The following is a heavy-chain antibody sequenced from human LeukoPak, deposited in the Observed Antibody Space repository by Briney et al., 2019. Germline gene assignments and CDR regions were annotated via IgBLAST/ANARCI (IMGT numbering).Heavy chain of an antibody. D-gene: IGHD2/OR15-2a*01. Sequence: PSGTLSLACSVSGDSISNSYWSWIRQPPGKGLEWIGYIYYSGSTNYNPSLKSRVTISVDTSKNQFSLKLSSVTAADTAVYYCARVKRGVIGAFDIWGQGTMVTVSS. CDR2: IYYSGST. CDR3: ARVKRGVIGAFDI. V-gene: IGHV4-59*01. CDR1: GDSISNSY. J-gene: IGHJ3*02.